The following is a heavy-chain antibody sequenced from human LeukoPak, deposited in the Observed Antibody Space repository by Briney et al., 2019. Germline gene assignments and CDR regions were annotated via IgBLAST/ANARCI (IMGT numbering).Heavy chain of an antibody. CDR2: ISSSSSTI. Sequence: GGSLRLSCAASGFTFSDYYMSWVRQAPGKGLEWVSYISSSSSTIYYADSVKGRFTISRDNAKNSLYLQMNSLRAEDTAVYYCARVSGDYGDYRYNWFDPWGQGTLVTVSS. CDR1: GFTFSDYY. D-gene: IGHD4-17*01. V-gene: IGHV3-11*04. J-gene: IGHJ5*02. CDR3: ARVSGDYGDYRYNWFDP.